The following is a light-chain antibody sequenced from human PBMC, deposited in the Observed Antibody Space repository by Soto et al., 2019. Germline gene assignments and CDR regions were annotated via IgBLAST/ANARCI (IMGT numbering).Light chain of an antibody. Sequence: EIVMTQSPATLSVSPGERVTLSCRASQDINSNLAWYQQKPGQAPRLLIYGASTWATGLPARFSGSGSGTEFTLTISSLQSEDFAVYYCQQYNNWPSLTFGGGTKVEIK. CDR2: GAS. CDR3: QQYNNWPSLT. CDR1: QDINSN. V-gene: IGKV3-15*01. J-gene: IGKJ4*01.